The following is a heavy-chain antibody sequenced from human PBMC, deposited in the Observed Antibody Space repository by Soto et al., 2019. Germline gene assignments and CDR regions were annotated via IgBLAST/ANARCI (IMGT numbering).Heavy chain of an antibody. CDR1: GYTFTSHG. J-gene: IGHJ4*02. D-gene: IGHD2-15*01. V-gene: IGHV1-18*01. CDR2: INAGNGNT. CDR3: ARDLGGWPDY. Sequence: ASVKVSCKASGYTFTSHGISWVRQAPGQGLEWMGWINAGNGNTKYSQKFQGRVTITRDTSASTAYMELSSLRSEDTAVYYCARDLGGWPDYWGQGTLVTVSS.